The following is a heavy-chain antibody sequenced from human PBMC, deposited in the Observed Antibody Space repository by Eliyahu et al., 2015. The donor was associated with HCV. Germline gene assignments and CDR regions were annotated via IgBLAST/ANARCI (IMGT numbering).Heavy chain of an antibody. Sequence: QLLESGGALVXPGGSLXLSCAAAGFTFSSYAMHWXRQAPGQGLEWVSTITFRGARIFYADSVKGRFIISRDDSKNTLYLQMNSLRDEDTATYYCAKDRELYYFDSWGQGTLVTVSS. CDR2: ITFRGARI. CDR1: GFTFSSYA. D-gene: IGHD1-7*01. CDR3: AKDRELYYFDS. J-gene: IGHJ4*02. V-gene: IGHV3-23*01.